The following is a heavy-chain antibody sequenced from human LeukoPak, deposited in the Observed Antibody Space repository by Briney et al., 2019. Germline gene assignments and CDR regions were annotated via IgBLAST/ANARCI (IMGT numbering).Heavy chain of an antibody. CDR2: ISYDGSNK. J-gene: IGHJ4*02. Sequence: GGSLRLPCAASGFTFSSYGMHWVRQAPGKGLEWVAVISYDGSNKYYADSVKGRFTISRDNSKNTLYLQMNSLRAEDTAVYYCAKDLVRIAAAGTPDYWGQGTLVTVSS. CDR3: AKDLVRIAAAGTPDY. CDR1: GFTFSSYG. V-gene: IGHV3-30*18. D-gene: IGHD6-13*01.